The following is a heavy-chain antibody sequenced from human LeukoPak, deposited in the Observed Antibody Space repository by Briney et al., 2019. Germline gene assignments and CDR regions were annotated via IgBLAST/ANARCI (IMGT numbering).Heavy chain of an antibody. V-gene: IGHV3-7*01. J-gene: IGHJ4*02. CDR1: GFTFSTHW. CDR2: IKIGGSEK. Sequence: GGSLRLSCAASGFTFSTHWMSWVRQAPGKGLEWVANIKIGGSEKNYVDSVKGRFTISRDNAKNSLYLQMNSLRAEDTAVYYCVKYGGDLGVAFDCWGQGTLVTVSS. CDR3: VKYGGDLGVAFDC. D-gene: IGHD2-21*01.